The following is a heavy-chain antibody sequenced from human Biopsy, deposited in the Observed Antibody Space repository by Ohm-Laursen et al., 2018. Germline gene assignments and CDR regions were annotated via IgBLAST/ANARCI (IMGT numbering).Heavy chain of an antibody. D-gene: IGHD6-19*01. Sequence: ASVEVSCKASGFSFTGYYIHWVRQAPGQGLEWMGWISPKSGGTNYAQKFQGNITMTKNTSMSTAYMEMSRLRSDDTAVYYCALQSVAQMKNFDYWGQGTLVTVSS. CDR2: ISPKSGGT. V-gene: IGHV1-2*02. CDR1: GFSFTGYY. J-gene: IGHJ4*02. CDR3: ALQSVAQMKNFDY.